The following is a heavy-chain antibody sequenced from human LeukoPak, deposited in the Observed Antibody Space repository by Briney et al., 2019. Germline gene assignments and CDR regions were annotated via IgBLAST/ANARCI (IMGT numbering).Heavy chain of an antibody. Sequence: GRSLRLSCVVSGFTFSSYGMHWVRQAPGQGMEWEAVISYDGSNKYYADSVKGRFTISRDNSKNTLYLQMNSLRAEDTAVYYCAKRGYYYDSSGYYSRTYFDYWGQGTLVIVSS. CDR1: GFTFSSYG. V-gene: IGHV3-30*18. D-gene: IGHD3-22*01. J-gene: IGHJ4*02. CDR3: AKRGYYYDSSGYYSRTYFDY. CDR2: ISYDGSNK.